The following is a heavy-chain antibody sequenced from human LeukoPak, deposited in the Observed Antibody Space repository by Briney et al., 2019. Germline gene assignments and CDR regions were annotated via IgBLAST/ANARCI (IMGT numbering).Heavy chain of an antibody. CDR1: GFTFSSYG. Sequence: GGSLRLSCAASGFTFSSYGMSWVRQAPGKGLEWVANIKKDGNEKYYVDSVKGRFTISRDSAKNLLYLQMNSLRAEDTAVYYCARDRREIQVWPREYYYYYMDVWGKGTTVTISS. V-gene: IGHV3-7*01. CDR2: IKKDGNEK. CDR3: ARDRREIQVWPREYYYYYMDV. J-gene: IGHJ6*03. D-gene: IGHD5-18*01.